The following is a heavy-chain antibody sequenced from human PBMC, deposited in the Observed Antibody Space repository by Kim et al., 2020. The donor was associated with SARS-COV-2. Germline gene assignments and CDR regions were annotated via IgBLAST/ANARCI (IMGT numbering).Heavy chain of an antibody. D-gene: IGHD3-3*01. CDR2: ISSSSSTI. CDR3: ARDSTLYDFRGGMDV. V-gene: IGHV3-48*02. CDR1: GFTFSSYS. J-gene: IGHJ6*02. Sequence: GWSLRLSCAASGFTFSSYSMNWVRQAPGKGLEWVSYISSSSSTIYYADSVKGRFTISRDNAKNSLYLQMNSLRDEDTAVYYCARDSTLYDFRGGMDVWGQGTTVTVSS.